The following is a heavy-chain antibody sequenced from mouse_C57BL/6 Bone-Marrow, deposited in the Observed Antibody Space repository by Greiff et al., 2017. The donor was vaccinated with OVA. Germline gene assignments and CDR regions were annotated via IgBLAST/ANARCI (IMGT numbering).Heavy chain of an antibody. J-gene: IGHJ3*01. D-gene: IGHD1-1*01. Sequence: VQLQQSGAELVRPGASVKLSCTASGFNIKDYYMHWVKQRPEQGLEWIGRIDPEDGDTEYAPKFQGKATMTADTSSNTAYLQLSSLTSEDTAVYYCTSYYGSSLCAYWGQGTLVTVSA. CDR1: GFNIKDYY. V-gene: IGHV14-1*01. CDR2: IDPEDGDT. CDR3: TSYYGSSLCAY.